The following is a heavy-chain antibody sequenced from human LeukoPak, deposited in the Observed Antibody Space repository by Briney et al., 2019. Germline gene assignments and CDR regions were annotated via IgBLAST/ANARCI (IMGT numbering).Heavy chain of an antibody. V-gene: IGHV3-30*02. J-gene: IGHJ5*02. CDR2: IRYDGSNK. D-gene: IGHD6-19*01. Sequence: GGSLRLSCAASGFTFSSYGMHWVRQAPGKGLEWVAFIRYDGSNKYYADSVKGRFTISRDNSKNTLYLQMSSLRAEDTAVYYCAKDPNSSGWYGWFDPWGQGTLVTVSS. CDR3: AKDPNSSGWYGWFDP. CDR1: GFTFSSYG.